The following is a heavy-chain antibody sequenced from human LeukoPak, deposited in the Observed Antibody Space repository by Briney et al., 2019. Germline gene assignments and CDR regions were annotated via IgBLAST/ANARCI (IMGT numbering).Heavy chain of an antibody. J-gene: IGHJ4*02. D-gene: IGHD5-24*01. CDR3: ARVKMATGRFDY. Sequence: GGSLRLSCAASGFTVSSNYMSWVRQAPGKGLEWVSVIYSGGSTYYADSVKGRFTISRDNSKNTLYLQMNSLRAEDTAVYYCARVKMATGRFDYWGQGTLVTVSS. V-gene: IGHV3-66*01. CDR2: IYSGGST. CDR1: GFTVSSNY.